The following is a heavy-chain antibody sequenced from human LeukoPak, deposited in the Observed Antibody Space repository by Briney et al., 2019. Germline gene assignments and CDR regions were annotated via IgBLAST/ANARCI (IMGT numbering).Heavy chain of an antibody. Sequence: GGSLRLSCAASGFTFSNYYMSWIRQAPGKGLEWVSYISSTAITINYADSVKGRFHISRDNVKNLLYLQMNSLRADDTAVYYCARGRDYAGIAAMYDHWGQGMLVTVSS. V-gene: IGHV3-11*01. D-gene: IGHD4-23*01. CDR3: ARGRDYAGIAAMYDH. CDR1: GFTFSNYY. J-gene: IGHJ4*02. CDR2: ISSTAITI.